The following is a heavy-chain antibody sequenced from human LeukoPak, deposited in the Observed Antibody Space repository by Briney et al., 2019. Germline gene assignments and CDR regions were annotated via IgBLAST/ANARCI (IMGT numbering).Heavy chain of an antibody. CDR2: ISYDGSNK. D-gene: IGHD2-2*01. J-gene: IGHJ4*02. CDR1: GFTFSSYA. Sequence: GGSLRLSCAASGFTFSSYAMHWVRQAPGKGLEWVAVISYDGSNKYYADSVKGRFTISRDNSKNTLYLQMNSLRAEDTAVYYCARWAHCSSTSCPFDYWGQGTLLTVSS. CDR3: ARWAHCSSTSCPFDY. V-gene: IGHV3-30-3*01.